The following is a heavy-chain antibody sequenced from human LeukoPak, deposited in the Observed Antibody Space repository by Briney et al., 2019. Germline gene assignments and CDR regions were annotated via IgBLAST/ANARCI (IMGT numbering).Heavy chain of an antibody. V-gene: IGHV4-39*01. CDR3: ARHSSGYEFAFDP. CDR2: IYYSGST. D-gene: IGHD5-12*01. Sequence: PSETLSLTCTVSGGSISSSSYYRGWIRQPPGKGLEWIGSIYYSGSTYYNPSLKSRVTISVDTSKNQFSLKLSSVTAADTAVYHCARHSSGYEFAFDPWGQGTLVTVSS. CDR1: GGSISSSSYY. J-gene: IGHJ5*02.